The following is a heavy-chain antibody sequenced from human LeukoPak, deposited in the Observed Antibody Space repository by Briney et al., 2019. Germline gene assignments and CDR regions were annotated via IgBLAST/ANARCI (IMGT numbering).Heavy chain of an antibody. V-gene: IGHV3-7*01. J-gene: IGHJ4*02. CDR2: IKQDGSEK. CDR3: ARDSTRFSVVVVAATYLLDY. D-gene: IGHD2-15*01. Sequence: GGSLRLSCAASGFTFSSYWMSWVRQAPGKGLEWVANIKQDGSEKYYVDSVKGRFTISRDNAKNSLYLQMNSLRAEDTAVYYCARDSTRFSVVVVAATYLLDYWGQGTLVTVSS. CDR1: GFTFSSYW.